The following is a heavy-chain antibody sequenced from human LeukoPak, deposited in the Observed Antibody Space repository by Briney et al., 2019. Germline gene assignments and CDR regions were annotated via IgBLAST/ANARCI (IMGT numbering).Heavy chain of an antibody. D-gene: IGHD2-21*01. J-gene: IGHJ4*02. CDR3: ATVLWQLNNDYFDY. CDR1: GGSISSSSYY. CDR2: IYYSGST. Sequence: SETLSLTCTVSGGSISSSSYYWGWIRQPPGKGLEWIGSIYYSGSTYYNPSLKSRVTISVDTSKNQFSLKLSSVTAADTAVYYCATVLWQLNNDYFDYWGQGTLVTVSS. V-gene: IGHV4-39*07.